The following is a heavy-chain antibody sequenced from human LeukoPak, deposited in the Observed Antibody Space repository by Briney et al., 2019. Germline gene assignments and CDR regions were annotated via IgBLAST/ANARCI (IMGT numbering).Heavy chain of an antibody. CDR3: ARDRIVVVPAAMDYYYYGMDV. Sequence: ASVTVSCKASGYTFTGYYMHWVRRAPGQGLEWMGWINPNSGGTNYAQKFQGWVTMTRDTSISTAYMELSRLRSDDTAVYYCARDRIVVVPAAMDYYYYGMDVWGQGTTVTVSS. D-gene: IGHD2-2*01. V-gene: IGHV1-2*04. J-gene: IGHJ6*02. CDR2: INPNSGGT. CDR1: GYTFTGYY.